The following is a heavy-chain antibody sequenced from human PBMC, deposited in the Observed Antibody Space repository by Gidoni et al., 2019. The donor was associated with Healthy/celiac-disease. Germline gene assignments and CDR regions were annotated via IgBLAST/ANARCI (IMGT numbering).Heavy chain of an antibody. Sequence: QVQLVQSGAEVKKPGSSVKVSCKASGGTFSSYAISWVRQAPGQGLEWMGRIIPILGIANYAQKFQGRVTITADKSTSTAYMELSSLRSEDTAVYYCARDRSYGSNWFDPWGQGTLVTVSS. V-gene: IGHV1-69*04. CDR3: ARDRSYGSNWFDP. D-gene: IGHD5-18*01. CDR1: GGTFSSYA. J-gene: IGHJ5*02. CDR2: IIPILGIA.